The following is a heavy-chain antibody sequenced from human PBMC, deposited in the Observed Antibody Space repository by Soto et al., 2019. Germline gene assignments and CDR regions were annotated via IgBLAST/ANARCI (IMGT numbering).Heavy chain of an antibody. D-gene: IGHD7-27*01. J-gene: IGHJ3*02. V-gene: IGHV1-69*01. Sequence: QVQLLQSGAEVKKPGSSVKVSCKASGGTFSSYAISWVRQAPGQGLEWMGGIIPIFGTANYAQKFQGRVKITADEPTSTAYVELCSLRSEATAVYYCARGGLTGELRTHAFDIWGHGTMVTVSS. CDR3: ARGGLTGELRTHAFDI. CDR2: IIPIFGTA. CDR1: GGTFSSYA.